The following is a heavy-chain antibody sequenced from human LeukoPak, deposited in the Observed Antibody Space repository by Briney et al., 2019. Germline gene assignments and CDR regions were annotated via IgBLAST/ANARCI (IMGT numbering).Heavy chain of an antibody. CDR2: INPKSGGT. Sequence: ASVKVSCKASGYTFTGYYMHWVRQAPGQGLEWMGWINPKSGGTNYAQKFQGRVTMTRDTSISTAYMELSRLRSDDTAVYYCARDRQQLVRFDYWGQGTLVTVSS. CDR1: GYTFTGYY. V-gene: IGHV1-2*02. J-gene: IGHJ4*02. CDR3: ARDRQQLVRFDY. D-gene: IGHD6-13*01.